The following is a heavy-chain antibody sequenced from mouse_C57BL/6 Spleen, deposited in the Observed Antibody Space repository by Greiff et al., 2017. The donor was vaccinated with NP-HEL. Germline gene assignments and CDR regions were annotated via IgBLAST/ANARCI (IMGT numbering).Heavy chain of an antibody. CDR1: GYSITSGYY. D-gene: IGHD2-3*01. V-gene: IGHV3-6*01. CDR3: ARDRGYYLPMDY. CDR2: ISYDGSN. J-gene: IGHJ4*01. Sequence: VQLKESGPGLVKPSQSLSLTCSVTGYSITSGYYWNWIRQFPGNKLEWMGYISYDGSNNYNPSLKNRISITRDTSKNQFFLKLNSVTTEDTATYYCARDRGYYLPMDYWGQGTSVTVSS.